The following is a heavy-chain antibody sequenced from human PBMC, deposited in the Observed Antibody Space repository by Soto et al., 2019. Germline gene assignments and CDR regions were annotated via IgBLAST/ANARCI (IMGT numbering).Heavy chain of an antibody. CDR1: GFTFSSYD. V-gene: IGHV3-13*01. CDR3: ARGYYDSSGYYYVPFDY. J-gene: IGHJ4*02. CDR2: IGTAGDT. D-gene: IGHD3-22*01. Sequence: GGSLGLSCAASGFTFSSYDMHWVRQATGKGLEWVSAIGTAGDTYYPGSVKGRFTISRENAKNSLYLQMNSLRAEDTAVYYCARGYYDSSGYYYVPFDYWGQGTLVTVSS.